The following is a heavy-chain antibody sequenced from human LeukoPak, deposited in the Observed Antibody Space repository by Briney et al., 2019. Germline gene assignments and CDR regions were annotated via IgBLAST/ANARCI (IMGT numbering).Heavy chain of an antibody. CDR3: AREGRYYYDSSGFDLFDY. Sequence: ASVKVSCKASGYTFTSYGIRWVRQAPGQGLEWMGWISAYNGNTNYAQKLQGRVTMTTDTSTSTAYMELRSLRSDDTAVYYCAREGRYYYDSSGFDLFDYWGQGTLVTVSS. CDR1: GYTFTSYG. V-gene: IGHV1-18*01. CDR2: ISAYNGNT. D-gene: IGHD3-22*01. J-gene: IGHJ4*02.